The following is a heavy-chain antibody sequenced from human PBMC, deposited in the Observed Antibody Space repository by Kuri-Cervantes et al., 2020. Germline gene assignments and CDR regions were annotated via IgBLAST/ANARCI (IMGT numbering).Heavy chain of an antibody. CDR3: ESRLTDTAMLIPHYYYYYIDV. CDR1: GGSISSYY. J-gene: IGHJ6*03. CDR2: IYTSGST. Sequence: SETLSLTCTVSGGSISSYYWSWIRQPAGKGLEWIGRIYTSGSTNYNPSLKSRVTISVDKSKNQFSLKLSTVTAADTAVYYCESRLTDTAMLIPHYYYYYIDVWGKGTTVTVSS. V-gene: IGHV4-4*07. D-gene: IGHD5-18*01.